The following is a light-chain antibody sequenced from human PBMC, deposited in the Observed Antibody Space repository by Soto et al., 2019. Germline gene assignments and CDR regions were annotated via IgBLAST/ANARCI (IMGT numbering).Light chain of an antibody. Sequence: QSVLTQPASVSGSPGQSITISCTRTSSDIGGYNYVSWYQQHPGKAPKLLIYEVTNRPSGVSNRFSGSKSGNTASLTISGLQADDEADYYCTSYTTSGTWVFGGGTKLTVL. CDR3: TSYTTSGTWV. CDR2: EVT. J-gene: IGLJ3*02. CDR1: SSDIGGYNY. V-gene: IGLV2-14*01.